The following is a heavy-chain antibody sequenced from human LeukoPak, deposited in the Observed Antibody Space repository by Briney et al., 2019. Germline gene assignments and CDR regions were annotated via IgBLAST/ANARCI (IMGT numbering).Heavy chain of an antibody. CDR1: GFTFSDYY. Sequence: GGSLRLSCAASGFTFSDYYMSWIRQAPGKGLEWVSYISSSGSTIYYADSVKGRFTTSRDNAKNTVYLQMNSLRYEDTAVYYCARGRGGYERGAFDYWGQGTLVTVSS. V-gene: IGHV3-11*04. CDR2: ISSSGSTI. D-gene: IGHD5-12*01. J-gene: IGHJ4*02. CDR3: ARGRGGYERGAFDY.